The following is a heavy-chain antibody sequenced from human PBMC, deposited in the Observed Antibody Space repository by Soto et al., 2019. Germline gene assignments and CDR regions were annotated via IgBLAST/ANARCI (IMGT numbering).Heavy chain of an antibody. Sequence: PGGSLRLSCAASGFTFSNYAMNWVRQPPGEGLEWVSTIGDTGASTYHAASVRGRFTISRDNSKNTLYLQMKSLRVEDTAVYYCAGYGSNAPFKFWGQGTLVTVSS. CDR2: IGDTGAST. J-gene: IGHJ4*01. CDR1: GFTFSNYA. V-gene: IGHV3-23*01. CDR3: AGYGSNAPFKF. D-gene: IGHD5-12*01.